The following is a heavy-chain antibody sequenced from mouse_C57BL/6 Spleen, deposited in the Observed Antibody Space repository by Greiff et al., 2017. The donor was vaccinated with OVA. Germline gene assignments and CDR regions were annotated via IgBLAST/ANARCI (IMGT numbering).Heavy chain of an antibody. Sequence: EVKLQQSGPELVKPGASVKISCKASGYTFTDYYMNWVKQSHGKSLEWIGDINPNNGGTSYNQKFKGKATLTVDKSSSTAYMELRSLTSEDSAVYYCARGYYGSSYFDYWGQGTTLTVSS. CDR2: INPNNGGT. CDR3: ARGYYGSSYFDY. V-gene: IGHV1-26*01. D-gene: IGHD1-1*01. J-gene: IGHJ2*01. CDR1: GYTFTDYY.